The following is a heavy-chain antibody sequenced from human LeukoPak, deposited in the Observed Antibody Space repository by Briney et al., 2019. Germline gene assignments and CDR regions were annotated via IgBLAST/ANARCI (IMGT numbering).Heavy chain of an antibody. CDR2: ISVTGSST. Sequence: QSGGSLRLSCVASGFTFNTNAMSWVRQAPGQGLEWVSSISVTGSSTYYVDSVKGRFTTSRDNSKNTLYLQMNSLRAEDTAVYYCAKDMWDYYDSSGYYDRGFDPWGQGTLVTVSS. CDR1: GFTFNTNA. CDR3: AKDMWDYYDSSGYYDRGFDP. J-gene: IGHJ5*02. D-gene: IGHD3-22*01. V-gene: IGHV3-23*01.